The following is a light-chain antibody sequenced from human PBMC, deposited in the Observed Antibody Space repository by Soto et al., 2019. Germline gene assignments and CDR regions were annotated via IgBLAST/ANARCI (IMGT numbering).Light chain of an antibody. Sequence: EIMVTQSSTTPAVAPRGRVPLSLRGHQKFSGNLTLDQPTPGQAPRVLIHGASTRATGTPARVSGSGSGTEFTLTISSLQSEDFAVYYCQQYHNWLFTFGGGTRVEIK. CDR3: QQYHNWLFT. CDR2: GAS. CDR1: QKFSGN. J-gene: IGKJ4*01. V-gene: IGKV3-15*01.